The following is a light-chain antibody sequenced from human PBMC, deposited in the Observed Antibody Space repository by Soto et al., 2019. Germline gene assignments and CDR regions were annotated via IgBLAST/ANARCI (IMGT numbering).Light chain of an antibody. J-gene: IGLJ2*01. CDR1: SSNIGNNY. V-gene: IGLV1-51*01. CDR3: GTWDTSLSAVV. Sequence: QSVLTQPPSGSAAPGQKVTISCSGSSSNIGNNYVSWYQHLPGTAPKLLIYDNNERPSGIPDRFSGSKSGTSATLGITGLQTGDEADYYCGTWDTSLSAVVFGGGTKVT. CDR2: DNN.